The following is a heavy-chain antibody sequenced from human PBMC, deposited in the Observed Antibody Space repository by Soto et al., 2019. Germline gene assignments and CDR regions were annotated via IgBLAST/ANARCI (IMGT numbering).Heavy chain of an antibody. CDR2: IYYSGST. Sequence: SETLSLTCTVSGGSISSYYWSWIRQPPGKGLEWIGYIYYSGSTNYNPSLKSRVTISVDTSKNQFSLKLSSVTAADTAVYYCARGGGWLHLPDCWGKGNMVNVSS. J-gene: IGHJ4*02. CDR1: GGSISSYY. V-gene: IGHV4-59*01. CDR3: ARGGGWLHLPDC. D-gene: IGHD5-12*01.